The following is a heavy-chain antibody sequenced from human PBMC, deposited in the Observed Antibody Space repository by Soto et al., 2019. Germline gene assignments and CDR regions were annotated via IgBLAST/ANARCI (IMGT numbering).Heavy chain of an antibody. CDR2: ISGSGGST. Sequence: PGGSLRLSCAASGFTFSSYAMSWVRQAPGKGLEWVSAISGSGGSTYYADSVKGRFTISRDNSKNTLYLQMNSLRAEDTAVYYCAKDPRYYDILTGYPGRPFDCWGQGTLVTVSS. J-gene: IGHJ4*02. CDR1: GFTFSSYA. CDR3: AKDPRYYDILTGYPGRPFDC. D-gene: IGHD3-9*01. V-gene: IGHV3-23*01.